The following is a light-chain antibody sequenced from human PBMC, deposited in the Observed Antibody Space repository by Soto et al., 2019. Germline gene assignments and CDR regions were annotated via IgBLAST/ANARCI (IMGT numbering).Light chain of an antibody. CDR2: EVS. Sequence: QSALTQPPSASGSPGQSVTISCTGTSSDVGGYNYVSWYQQYPGKAPKLMIYEVSKRPSGVPDRFSGSKSGNTASLTVSGLQAEDEADYYCSSYAGSNTFHVFGTGTKVTVL. CDR3: SSYAGSNTFHV. V-gene: IGLV2-8*01. CDR1: SSDVGGYNY. J-gene: IGLJ1*01.